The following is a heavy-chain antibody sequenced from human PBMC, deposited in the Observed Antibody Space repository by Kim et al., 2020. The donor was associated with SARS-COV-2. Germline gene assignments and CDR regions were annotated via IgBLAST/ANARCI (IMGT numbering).Heavy chain of an antibody. CDR2: ITGSGGST. Sequence: GGSLRLSCAASGFTFRMYAMNWVRQTPGRGLDWVSSITGSGGSTYYADSVKGRFTISRDTSRNTLFLQMNSLRAEDTAVYYCAKDTGLSWDRIFDYWGQGTLVTVSS. J-gene: IGHJ4*02. CDR1: GFTFRMYA. D-gene: IGHD1-26*01. V-gene: IGHV3-23*01. CDR3: AKDTGLSWDRIFDY.